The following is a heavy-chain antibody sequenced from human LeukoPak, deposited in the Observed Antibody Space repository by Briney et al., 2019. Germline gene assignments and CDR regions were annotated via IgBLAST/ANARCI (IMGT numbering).Heavy chain of an antibody. D-gene: IGHD2-21*02. CDR2: ISSSSTTI. Sequence: GGSLRLSCAASGFTFSSYSMMWVRQAPGKGLEWVSYISSSSTTIHYADSVKGRFTISRDNAKNSVYLQMNSLRAEDTAVYYCANMVVTDYWGQGTLVTVSS. CDR1: GFTFSSYS. V-gene: IGHV3-48*01. J-gene: IGHJ4*02. CDR3: ANMVVTDY.